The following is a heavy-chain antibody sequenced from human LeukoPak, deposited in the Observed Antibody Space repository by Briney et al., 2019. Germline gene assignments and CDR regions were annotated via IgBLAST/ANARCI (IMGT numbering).Heavy chain of an antibody. CDR1: GFTFSSYS. D-gene: IGHD1-26*01. J-gene: IGHJ4*02. CDR3: ARLNVGGSYGY. V-gene: IGHV3-48*04. CDR2: ISSSSSTI. Sequence: SGGSLRLSCAASGFTFSSYSMNWVRQAPGKGLEWVSYISSSSSTIYYADSVKGRFTISRDNAKNSLYLQMNSLRAEDTAVYYCARLNVGGSYGYWGQGTLVTVSS.